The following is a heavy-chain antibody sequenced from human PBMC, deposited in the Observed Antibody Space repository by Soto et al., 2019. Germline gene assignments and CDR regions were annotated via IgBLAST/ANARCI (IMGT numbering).Heavy chain of an antibody. CDR3: ARDRYGVPRGDYFDS. CDR1: GGSISSGAHY. D-gene: IGHD4-17*01. CDR2: IYYSGSN. J-gene: IGHJ4*02. V-gene: IGHV4-31*03. Sequence: QVQLQESGPGLVKPSQTLSLTCTVSGGSISSGAHYWSWIRQLPGKGLEWSGNIYYSGSNYYNPSLKSRVTISVDTSNNQLSLNLSSVTAADTAIYYCARDRYGVPRGDYFDSWGQGILVTVSS.